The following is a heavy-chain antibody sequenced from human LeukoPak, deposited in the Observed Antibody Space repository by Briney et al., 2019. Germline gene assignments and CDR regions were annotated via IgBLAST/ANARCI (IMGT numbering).Heavy chain of an antibody. J-gene: IGHJ4*02. D-gene: IGHD2-15*01. V-gene: IGHV1-46*01. CDR3: ARVSRTRWSAREYDY. CDR1: GYTFTSYY. CDR2: INPSGGST. Sequence: GASVKASCKASGYTFTSYYMHWVRQAPGQGLEWMGIINPSGGSTSYAQKFQGRVTMTRDTSTSTVYMELSSLRSEDTAVYYCARVSRTRWSAREYDYWGQGTLVTVSS.